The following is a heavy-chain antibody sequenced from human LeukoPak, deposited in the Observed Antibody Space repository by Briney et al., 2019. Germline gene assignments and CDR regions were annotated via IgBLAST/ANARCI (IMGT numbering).Heavy chain of an antibody. CDR2: MNPNSGNT. V-gene: IGHV1-8*03. Sequence: ASVKVSCKASGYTFTSYDINWVRQATGQGLERMGWMNPNSGNTGYAQKFQGRVTITADESTSTAYMELSSLRSEDTAVYYCASQYYYDSSGYFDAFDIWGQGTMVTVSS. J-gene: IGHJ3*02. D-gene: IGHD3-22*01. CDR3: ASQYYYDSSGYFDAFDI. CDR1: GYTFTSYD.